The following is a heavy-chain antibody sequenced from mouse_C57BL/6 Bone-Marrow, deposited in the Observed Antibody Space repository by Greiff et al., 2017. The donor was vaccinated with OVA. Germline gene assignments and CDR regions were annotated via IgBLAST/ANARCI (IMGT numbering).Heavy chain of an antibody. Sequence: QVQLKQSGAELARPGASVKLSCKASGYTFTSYGISWVKQRTGQGLEWIGEIYPRSGNTYYNEKFKGKATLTADKSSSTAYMELRSLTSEDSAVYFCARSGERYFDVWGTGTTVTVSS. CDR2: IYPRSGNT. CDR3: ARSGERYFDV. V-gene: IGHV1-81*01. D-gene: IGHD3-1*01. CDR1: GYTFTSYG. J-gene: IGHJ1*03.